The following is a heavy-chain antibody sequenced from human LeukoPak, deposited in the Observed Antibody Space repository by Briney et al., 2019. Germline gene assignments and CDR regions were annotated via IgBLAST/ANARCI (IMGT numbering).Heavy chain of an antibody. J-gene: IGHJ4*02. V-gene: IGHV3-30*18. CDR2: ISYDGSNK. Sequence: GGSLRLSCAGSGFTFSSYGMHWVRQAPGKGLEWVAVISYDGSNKYYADSVKGRFTISRDNSKNTLYLQMNSLRAEDTAVYYCAKDHGGSYYLTYYFDYWGQGTLVTVSS. CDR3: AKDHGGSYYLTYYFDY. CDR1: GFTFSSYG. D-gene: IGHD1-26*01.